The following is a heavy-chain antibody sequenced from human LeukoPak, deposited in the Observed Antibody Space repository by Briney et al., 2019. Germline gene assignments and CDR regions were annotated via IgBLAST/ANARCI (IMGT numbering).Heavy chain of an antibody. J-gene: IGHJ6*02. D-gene: IGHD2-2*01. Sequence: GGSLRLSCAASGFTFSSYAMNWDRQAPGKGLERVAVISYDGSNKYYADSVKGRFTISRDNSKNTLYLQMNSLRAEDTAVYYCAREWDCSSTSCSDYYYGMDVWGQGTTVTVSS. CDR2: ISYDGSNK. V-gene: IGHV3-30-3*01. CDR3: AREWDCSSTSCSDYYYGMDV. CDR1: GFTFSSYA.